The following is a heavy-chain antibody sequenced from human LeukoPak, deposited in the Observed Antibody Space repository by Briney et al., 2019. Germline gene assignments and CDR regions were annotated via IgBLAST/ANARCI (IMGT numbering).Heavy chain of an antibody. D-gene: IGHD6-19*01. CDR3: ARAHQWPPEY. CDR2: IYHSGST. CDR1: GYSFSSDYY. J-gene: IGHJ4*02. V-gene: IGHV4-38-2*02. Sequence: SETLSLTCTVSGYSFSSDYYWGWIRQPPGKGLEWIGSIYHSGSTYYNPSLKSRVTISVDTSKNQFSLKLSSVTAADTAVYYCARAHQWPPEYWGQGTLVTVSS.